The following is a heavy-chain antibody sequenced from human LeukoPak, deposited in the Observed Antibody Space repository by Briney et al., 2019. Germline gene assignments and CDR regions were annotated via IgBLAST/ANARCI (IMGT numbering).Heavy chain of an antibody. Sequence: ASVKVSCKASGYTFTNYGINWVRQAPGQGLEWMGWISAYNGNTNYAQKLQGRVTMTTDTSTSTAYMELRSLRSDDTAVYYCARNLDQYSGRFGGFGHDFWGQGTLVTVSS. CDR3: ARNLDQYSGRFGGFGHDF. V-gene: IGHV1-18*01. CDR2: ISAYNGNT. CDR1: GYTFTNYG. D-gene: IGHD1-26*01. J-gene: IGHJ4*02.